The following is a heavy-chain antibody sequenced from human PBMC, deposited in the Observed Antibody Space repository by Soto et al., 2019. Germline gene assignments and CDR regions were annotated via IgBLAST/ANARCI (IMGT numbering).Heavy chain of an antibody. CDR2: IKQDGSEK. CDR1: GFTFSSYW. J-gene: IGHJ6*02. Sequence: GGSLRLSCAASGFTFSSYWMSWVRQAPGKGLEWVANIKQDGSEKYYVDSVKGRFTISRDNAKNSLYLQMNSRRAEDTAVYYCARDKQIHPGIAAAGTAGDYYYYGMDVWGQGTTVTVSS. CDR3: ARDKQIHPGIAAAGTAGDYYYYGMDV. V-gene: IGHV3-7*05. D-gene: IGHD6-13*01.